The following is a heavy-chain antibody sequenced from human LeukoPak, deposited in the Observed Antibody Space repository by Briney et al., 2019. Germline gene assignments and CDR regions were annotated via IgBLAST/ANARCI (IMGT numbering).Heavy chain of an antibody. CDR3: AKDSSGYRNYFDY. D-gene: IGHD3-22*01. CDR1: GFTFSSYG. Sequence: QPGRSLRLSCAASGFTFSSYGMHWVRQAPGKGLEWVAVISYDGSNKYYADSVKGRFTISRDNSKNTLYLQMNSLRAGDTAVYYCAKDSSGYRNYFDYWGQGTLVTVSS. J-gene: IGHJ4*02. V-gene: IGHV3-30*18. CDR2: ISYDGSNK.